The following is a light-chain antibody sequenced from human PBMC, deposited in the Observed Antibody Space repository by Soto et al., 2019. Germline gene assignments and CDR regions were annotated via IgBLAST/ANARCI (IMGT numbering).Light chain of an antibody. CDR2: KTS. J-gene: IGKJ4*01. V-gene: IGKV3-15*01. CDR1: QSIGTN. Sequence: EVVMTQSPATLSVSPGGRKNPSFRGSQSIGTNLGWYQQKPGQAPRLLISKTSTRATGVPARFSGSGSGTEFTLTISSLQSEDIAVYYCQQYAGWPLTFGGGTKV. CDR3: QQYAGWPLT.